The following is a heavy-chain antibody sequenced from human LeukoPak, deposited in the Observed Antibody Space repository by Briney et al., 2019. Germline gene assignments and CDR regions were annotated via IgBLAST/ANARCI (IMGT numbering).Heavy chain of an antibody. J-gene: IGHJ4*02. CDR1: GYTFTGYY. Sequence: VASVKVSCKASGYTFTGYYMHWVRQAPGQGLEWMGWINPNSGGTNYAQKFQVRGTMTRDTSISTAYMELSRLRSDDTAVYYRARSAESSSWVEFDYWGQGTLVTVSS. D-gene: IGHD6-13*01. CDR3: ARSAESSSWVEFDY. CDR2: INPNSGGT. V-gene: IGHV1-2*02.